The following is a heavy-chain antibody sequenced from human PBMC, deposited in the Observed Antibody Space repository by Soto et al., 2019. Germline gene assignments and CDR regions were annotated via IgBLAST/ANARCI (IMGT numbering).Heavy chain of an antibody. V-gene: IGHV4-59*01. CDR1: GGSISSYY. Sequence: SETLSLTCTVSGGSISSYYWSWIRQPPGKGLEWIGYIYYSGSTNYNPSLKSRVTISVDTSKNQFSLKLSSVTAADTAVYYCARVATVTQRYYYYYYMDVWGKGTTVTVSS. CDR2: IYYSGST. D-gene: IGHD4-17*01. J-gene: IGHJ6*03. CDR3: ARVATVTQRYYYYYYMDV.